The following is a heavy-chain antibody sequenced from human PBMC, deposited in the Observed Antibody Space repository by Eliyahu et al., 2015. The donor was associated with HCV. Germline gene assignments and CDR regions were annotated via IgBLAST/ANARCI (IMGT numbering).Heavy chain of an antibody. Sequence: EVQLVESGGGLVQPGGSLRLSCAASGFXFSXYDXPWVRQATGKGLEWXSAIGTAGDTYYPGSVKGRFTISRENAKNSLYLQMNSLRAGDTAVYYCARGPSIAVAGTGGWYYYYGMDVWGQGTTVTVSS. J-gene: IGHJ6*02. V-gene: IGHV3-13*01. D-gene: IGHD6-19*01. CDR3: ARGPSIAVAGTGGWYYYYGMDV. CDR1: GFXFSXYD. CDR2: IGTAGDT.